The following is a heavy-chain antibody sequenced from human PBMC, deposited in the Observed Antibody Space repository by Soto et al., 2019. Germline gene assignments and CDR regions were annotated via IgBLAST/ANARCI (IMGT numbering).Heavy chain of an antibody. CDR2: ISAKSGNT. CDR1: GYTFTTSG. D-gene: IGHD1-7*01. J-gene: IGHJ4*02. CDR3: TRAGASDWNYVSTSS. Sequence: QLVQSGAEVKKPGASVKVSCKASGYTFTTSGFNWVRQAPGQGLEWMGWISAKSGNTNYAQKLQGRVTMTTDTYTSTVHMELKSLKSDATAIYYCTRAGASDWNYVSTSSWGQGTLVTVSS. V-gene: IGHV1-18*04.